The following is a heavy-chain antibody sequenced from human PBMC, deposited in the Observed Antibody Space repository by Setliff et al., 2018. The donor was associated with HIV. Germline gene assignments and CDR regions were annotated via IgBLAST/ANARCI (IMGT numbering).Heavy chain of an antibody. CDR1: GVTFTEYS. Sequence: GGARRLSCEASGVTFTEYSMHWVRQAPGKGLVWVSRINSDGRTTNYADSVKGRFTISRDNSKNTLYLLMNGLRVEDTAVYYCAKDGISGGAYPPYYFDYWGHGTLVTVSS. V-gene: IGHV3-74*01. CDR2: INSDGRTT. CDR3: AKDGISGGAYPPYYFDY. D-gene: IGHD2-15*01. J-gene: IGHJ4*01.